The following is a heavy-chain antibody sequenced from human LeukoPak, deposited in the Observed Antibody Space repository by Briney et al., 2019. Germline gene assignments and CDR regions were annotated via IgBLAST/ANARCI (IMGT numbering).Heavy chain of an antibody. CDR2: INTNTGNP. CDR3: ARRPYCTNGVCYGELGLDP. V-gene: IGHV7-4-1*02. CDR1: GYTFTSYA. D-gene: IGHD2-8*01. J-gene: IGHJ5*02. Sequence: EASVKVSCKASGYTFTSYAMNWVRQAPGQGLEWMGWINTNTGNPTYAQGFTGRFVFSLDTSVSTAYLQISSLKAEDTAVYYCARRPYCTNGVCYGELGLDPWGQGTLVTVSS.